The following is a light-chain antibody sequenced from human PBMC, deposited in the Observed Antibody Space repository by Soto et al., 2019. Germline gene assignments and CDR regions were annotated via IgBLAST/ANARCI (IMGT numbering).Light chain of an antibody. J-gene: IGLJ2*01. CDR3: AAWDDSLNGPGVV. Sequence: QAVVTQPPSASGTPGQRVTISCSGSSSNIESNTVNWYQQLPGTAPKLLIYSNNQRPSGVPDRFSGSKSGTSASLAISGLQSEDEAYYYCAAWDDSLNGPGVVFGGGTKVTVL. V-gene: IGLV1-44*01. CDR1: SSNIESNT. CDR2: SNN.